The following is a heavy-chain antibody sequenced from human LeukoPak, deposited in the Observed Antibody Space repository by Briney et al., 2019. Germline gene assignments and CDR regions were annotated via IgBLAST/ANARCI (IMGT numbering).Heavy chain of an antibody. CDR2: IKQDGSEK. V-gene: IGHV3-7*01. CDR1: GFTFSSYW. CDR3: AREGGYNWENAFDI. D-gene: IGHD5-24*01. Sequence: GALRLSCAASGFTFSSYWMSWVRQAPGKGLEWVANIKQDGSEKYYVDSVKGRFTISRDNAKNSLYLQMNSLRAEDTAVYYYAREGGYNWENAFDIWGQGTMVTVSS. J-gene: IGHJ3*02.